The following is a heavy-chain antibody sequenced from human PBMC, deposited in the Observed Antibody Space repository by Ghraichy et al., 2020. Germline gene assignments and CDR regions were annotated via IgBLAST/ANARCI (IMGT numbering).Heavy chain of an antibody. J-gene: IGHJ4*02. V-gene: IGHV3-23*01. Sequence: GGSLRLSCAASGFTFSNYAMTWVRQAPGQGLQWVSTVGLNAGRTYYADSVKGRFTISRDNSRNSLDLQLNSLRAEDTAVYYCAKALKSGTWYYFDSWGQGTLVTVSS. CDR2: VGLNAGRT. CDR3: AKALKSGTWYYFDS. CDR1: GFTFSNYA. D-gene: IGHD6-13*01.